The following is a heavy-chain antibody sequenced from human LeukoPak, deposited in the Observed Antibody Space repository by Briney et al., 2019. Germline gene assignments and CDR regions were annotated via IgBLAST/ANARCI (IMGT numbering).Heavy chain of an antibody. V-gene: IGHV1-2*02. CDR2: INPNIGAT. J-gene: IGHJ4*02. Sequence: ASVKVSCKASGYTFTGYYLHWVRQAPGQGLEWMGWINPNIGATFYSQKFQGRVTMTRDTSISTAYMELSGLRSDDTAVYYCARDQSTSFSSSYNFDYWGQGTLVTVSS. CDR1: GYTFTGYY. CDR3: ARDQSTSFSSSYNFDY. D-gene: IGHD6-6*01.